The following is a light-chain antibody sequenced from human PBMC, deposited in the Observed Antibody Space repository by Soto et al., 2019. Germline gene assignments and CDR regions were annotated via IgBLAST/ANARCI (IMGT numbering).Light chain of an antibody. J-gene: IGLJ1*01. CDR3: CSYAGSSPPFV. V-gene: IGLV2-23*02. CDR2: EVS. CDR1: SSDDGSYNL. Sequence: QPVLTQPASVSGSPGQSITISCTGTSSDDGSYNLVSWYQQHPGKAPKLMIYEVSKRPSGVSNRFSGSKSGNTASLTISGLQAEDEADYYCCSYAGSSPPFVFGTGTKVTVL.